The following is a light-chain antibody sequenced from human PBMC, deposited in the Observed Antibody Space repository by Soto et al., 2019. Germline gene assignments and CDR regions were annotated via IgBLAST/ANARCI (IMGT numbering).Light chain of an antibody. V-gene: IGKV1-17*01. CDR3: QQLNNYPLT. CDR1: QGIRND. CDR2: AAS. Sequence: DIQMTQWPSSLSASVGDRFSITFRASQGIRNDLGWFQQKPGKAPKRLIYAASTLQSGVPSRFSGSGSDTEFTLTISSLQPEDFATYYCQQLNNYPLTFGGGTKVDVK. J-gene: IGKJ4*01.